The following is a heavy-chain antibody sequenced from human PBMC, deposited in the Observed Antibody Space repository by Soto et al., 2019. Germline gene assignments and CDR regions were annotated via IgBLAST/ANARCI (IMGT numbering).Heavy chain of an antibody. V-gene: IGHV3-23*01. CDR2: ISGNSVT. CDR3: AKDEIAGSGPAMNAFDI. D-gene: IGHD2-21*01. Sequence: PGGSLRLSCAASGFTFSTYAMRWLRQAPGKGLEWVSAISGNSVTYYADSVKDRFTISRDNSKNTVWLQMNSLRVEDTAKYYCAKDEIAGSGPAMNAFDIWGQGTMVTVS. J-gene: IGHJ3*02. CDR1: GFTFSTYA.